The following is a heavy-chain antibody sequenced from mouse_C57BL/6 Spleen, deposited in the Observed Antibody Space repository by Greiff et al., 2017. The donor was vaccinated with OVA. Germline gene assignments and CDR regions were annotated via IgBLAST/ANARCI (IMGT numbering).Heavy chain of an antibody. CDR2: ILPGSGST. CDR3: ARSPCYYDGAMDY. V-gene: IGHV1-9*01. CDR1: GYTFTGYW. D-gene: IGHD2-4*01. J-gene: IGHJ4*01. Sequence: VQLQQPGAELMKPGASVKLSCKATGYTFTGYWIEWVKPRPGHGLEWIGEILPGSGSTNYTEKLKGKATFTADTSSNTAYMQRSSLTTEDSAIYYCARSPCYYDGAMDYWGQGTSVTVSS.